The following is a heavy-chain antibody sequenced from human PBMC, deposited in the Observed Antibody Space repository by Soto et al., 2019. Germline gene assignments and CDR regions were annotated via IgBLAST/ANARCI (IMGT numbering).Heavy chain of an antibody. D-gene: IGHD3-22*01. CDR2: ISGSGGST. CDR1: GFTFSSYA. CDR3: AKTSSSKWYDSSVTFDP. Sequence: PGGSLRLSCAASGFTFSSYAMSWVRQAPGKGLEWVSAISGSGGSTYYADSVKGRFTISRDNSKNTLYPQMNSLRAEDTAVYYCAKTSSSKWYDSSVTFDPWGQGNLLTLSS. J-gene: IGHJ5*02. V-gene: IGHV3-23*01.